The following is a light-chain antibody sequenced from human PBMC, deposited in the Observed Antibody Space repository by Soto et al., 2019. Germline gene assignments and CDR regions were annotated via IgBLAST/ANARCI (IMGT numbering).Light chain of an antibody. CDR2: DAS. V-gene: IGKV3-15*01. J-gene: IGKJ4*01. CDR1: QNVYNN. Sequence: EIVMTQSPATLSVSPGEGATLSCKASQNVYNNLAWYQQRPGQPPRLLIYDASTRATGISARFSGSWYGTEFTLTISSLQSEDFAVYFCQQCRNWPLTFGEGTKVEIK. CDR3: QQCRNWPLT.